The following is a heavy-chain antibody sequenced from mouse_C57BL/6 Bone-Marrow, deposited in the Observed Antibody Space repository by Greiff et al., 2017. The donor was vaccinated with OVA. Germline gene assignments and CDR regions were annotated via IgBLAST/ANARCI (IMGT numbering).Heavy chain of an antibody. CDR2: IYPGDGDT. D-gene: IGHD1-1*01. J-gene: IGHJ4*01. V-gene: IGHV1-82*01. CDR1: GYAFSSSW. CDR3: ARGSSYDAMDY. Sequence: VQLQQSGPELVKPGASVKISCKASGYAFSSSWMNWVKQRPGKGLEWIGRIYPGDGDTNYNGKFKGKATLTADKSSSTAYMQLSSLTSEDSAVDFCARGSSYDAMDYWGQGTSVTVSS.